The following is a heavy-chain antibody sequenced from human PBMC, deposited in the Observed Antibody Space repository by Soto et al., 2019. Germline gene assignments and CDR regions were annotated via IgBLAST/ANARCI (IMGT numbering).Heavy chain of an antibody. CDR2: IWYDGSNK. J-gene: IGHJ4*02. Sequence: QVQLVESGGGVVQPGRSLRLSCAASGFTFSSYGMHWVRQAPGKGLEWVAVIWYDGSNKYYADSVKGRFTISRDNSKNTLYLQMNSLRAEDTAVYYCARDLRSGGYGFDYWGQGTLVTVSS. V-gene: IGHV3-33*01. D-gene: IGHD5-12*01. CDR1: GFTFSSYG. CDR3: ARDLRSGGYGFDY.